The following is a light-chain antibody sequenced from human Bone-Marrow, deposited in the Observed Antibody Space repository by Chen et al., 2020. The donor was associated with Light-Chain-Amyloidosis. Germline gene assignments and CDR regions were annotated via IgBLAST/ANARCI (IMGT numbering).Light chain of an antibody. CDR3: QVWDSSSDLPV. Sequence: SYVLTQPPSVSLAPGKTARITCGGNNIGSKSVHWYQQKPGQSPVLVVYDDTARPSGITERFSGSNSGNTATLTISRVEAGDEADYHCQVWDSSSDLPVFGGGTKLTVL. CDR1: NIGSKS. J-gene: IGLJ2*01. CDR2: DDT. V-gene: IGLV3-21*03.